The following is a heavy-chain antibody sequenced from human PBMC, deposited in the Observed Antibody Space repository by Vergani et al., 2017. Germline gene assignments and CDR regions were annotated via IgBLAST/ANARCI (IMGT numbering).Heavy chain of an antibody. J-gene: IGHJ4*02. CDR3: AREGVGAVFDY. D-gene: IGHD1-26*01. CDR2: IIPILGIA. CDR1: GGTFSSYA. Sequence: QVQLVQSGAEVKKPGASVKVSCKASGGTFSSYAISWVRQAPGQGLEWMGRIIPILGIANYAQKFQGRVTITADKSTSTAYMELSSLRSEDTAVYYCAREGVGAVFDYWGQGTLVTVSS. V-gene: IGHV1-69*04.